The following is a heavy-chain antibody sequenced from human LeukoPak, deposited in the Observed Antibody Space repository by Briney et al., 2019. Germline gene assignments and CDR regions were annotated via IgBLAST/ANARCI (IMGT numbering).Heavy chain of an antibody. CDR2: ISAYNGNT. Sequence: GASVKVSCKASGYTFTSYGISWVRQAPGQGLEWMGWISAYNGNTNYAQKLQGRVTMTTDTSTSTAYMELRSLRAEDTAVYYCAKDELPRIQLWLRLFDYWGQGTLVTVSS. CDR1: GYTFTSYG. CDR3: AKDELPRIQLWLRLFDY. J-gene: IGHJ4*02. V-gene: IGHV1-18*01. D-gene: IGHD5-18*01.